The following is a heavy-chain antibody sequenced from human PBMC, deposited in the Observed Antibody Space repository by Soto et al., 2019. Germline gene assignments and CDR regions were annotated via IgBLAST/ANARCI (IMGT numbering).Heavy chain of an antibody. CDR2: IKSEADGGTR. CDR3: TPDWR. Sequence: EVLLVESGGGLVKPGESFRLSCSASGFTFSDAWMSWVRQAPGKGLEWVGRIKSEADGGTRDYAAPVAGRFFISRDDSQNTVYLQMNTLKVEDTAVYYCTPDWRWGQGALVTVSS. V-gene: IGHV3-15*01. CDR1: GFTFSDAW. J-gene: IGHJ4*02.